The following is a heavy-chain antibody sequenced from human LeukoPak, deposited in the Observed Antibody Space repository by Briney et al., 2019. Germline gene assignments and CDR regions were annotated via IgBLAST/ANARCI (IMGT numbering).Heavy chain of an antibody. V-gene: IGHV3-33*06. CDR3: AKDRDSSSSYFDY. D-gene: IGHD6-6*01. CDR2: IWYDGSNK. Sequence: GGSLRLSCAASGFTFSSYAMSWVRQAPGKGLEWVAVIWYDGSNKYYADSVKGRFTISRDNSKNTLYLQMNSLRAEDTAVYYCAKDRDSSSSYFDYWGQGTLVTVSS. CDR1: GFTFSSYA. J-gene: IGHJ4*02.